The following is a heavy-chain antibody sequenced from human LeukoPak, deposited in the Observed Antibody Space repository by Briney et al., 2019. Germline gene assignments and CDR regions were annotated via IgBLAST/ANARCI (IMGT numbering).Heavy chain of an antibody. V-gene: IGHV4-34*01. Sequence: SETLSLTCAVYGGSFSGYYWGWIRQPPGKGLEWIGEINHSGSTNYNPSLKSRVTISVDTSKNQFSLKLSSVTAADTAVYYCARGRVRYSSSWYWFDPWGQGTLVTVSS. D-gene: IGHD6-13*01. CDR3: ARGRVRYSSSWYWFDP. CDR2: INHSGST. J-gene: IGHJ5*02. CDR1: GGSFSGYY.